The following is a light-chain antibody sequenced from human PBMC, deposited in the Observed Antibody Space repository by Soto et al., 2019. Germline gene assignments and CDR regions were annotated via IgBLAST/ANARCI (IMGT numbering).Light chain of an antibody. CDR3: QQYSTWPRT. J-gene: IGKJ4*01. CDR1: QSISIT. Sequence: EIVMTQSPATLSVSPGERATLSCRASQSISITLAWYQQKPGQSPRLLIYGSSTRATGIPARFSGSGSGTEFTLTISGLQSEDFAVYYCQQYSTWPRTSGGGTKVDIK. V-gene: IGKV3-15*01. CDR2: GSS.